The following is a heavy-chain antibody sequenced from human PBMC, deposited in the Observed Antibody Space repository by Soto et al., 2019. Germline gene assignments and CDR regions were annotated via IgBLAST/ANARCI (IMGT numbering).Heavy chain of an antibody. CDR3: ARLSSGSDAY. Sequence: NPSETLSLTCAVSDYSISSGYYWGWIRQPPGKGLEWIANIHHSGSTYYNPSLKSRVTILIDTSKNQFSLKVSSVTAADTAVYYCARLSSGSDAYWGQGTLVTVSS. CDR1: DYSISSGYY. J-gene: IGHJ4*02. V-gene: IGHV4-38-2*01. D-gene: IGHD6-19*01. CDR2: IHHSGST.